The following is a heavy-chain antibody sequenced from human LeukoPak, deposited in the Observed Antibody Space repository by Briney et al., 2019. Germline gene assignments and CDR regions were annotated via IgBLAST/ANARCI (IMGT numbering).Heavy chain of an antibody. D-gene: IGHD2-2*01. J-gene: IGHJ3*02. CDR3: ARGSTSSFDI. V-gene: IGHV3-74*01. CDR1: GFTFSTYW. CDR2: INSDGSIT. Sequence: GGSLRLSCAASGFTFSTYWMHWVRQAPGKGLVWVSYINSDGSITNYADSVKGRFTISRDNAKNTLYLQMSSLRAEDTAVYYCARGSTSSFDIWGQGTMVTVSS.